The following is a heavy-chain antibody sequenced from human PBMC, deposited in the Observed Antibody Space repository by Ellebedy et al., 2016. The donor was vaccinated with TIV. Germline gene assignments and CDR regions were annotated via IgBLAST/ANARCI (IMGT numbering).Heavy chain of an antibody. J-gene: IGHJ4*02. CDR1: GFTSSDYW. CDR3: ARALWGPQYYDYSGFLDY. V-gene: IGHV3-7*01. Sequence: GGSLRLSCAASGFTSSDYWMSWVRQAPGKGLEWVANIKQDGSEKYFVDSVKGRFTISRDNTKKSLYLQMNSLRVEDTAVYYCARALWGPQYYDYSGFLDYWGQGVMVTVSS. D-gene: IGHD3-16*01. CDR2: IKQDGSEK.